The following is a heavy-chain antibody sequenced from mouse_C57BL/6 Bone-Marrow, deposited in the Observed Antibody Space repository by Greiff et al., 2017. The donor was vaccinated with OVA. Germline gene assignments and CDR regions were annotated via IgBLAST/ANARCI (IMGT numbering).Heavy chain of an antibody. J-gene: IGHJ4*01. Sequence: QVQLQQSGAELVRPGASVTLSCKASGYTFTDYEMHWVKQTPVHGLEWIGAIDPETGGTAYNQKFKGKAILTADKSSSTAYMELRSLTSEDSAGYYCTRGYSNYYAMDYWGQGTSATASS. D-gene: IGHD2-5*01. CDR2: IDPETGGT. CDR3: TRGYSNYYAMDY. V-gene: IGHV1-15*01. CDR1: GYTFTDYE.